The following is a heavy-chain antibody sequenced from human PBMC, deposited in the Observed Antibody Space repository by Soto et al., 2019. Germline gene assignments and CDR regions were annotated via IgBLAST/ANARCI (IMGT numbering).Heavy chain of an antibody. CDR3: ARVAAVAGPFDY. Sequence: ASVKVSCKASRYTFTGYYMHWVRHAPGQGLEWMRWINPNSGGTYNAKKVQGRDTMTSGTPNSTAYMQLSRLRSDDTAGYYCARVAAVAGPFDYWGQGTLVTVSS. J-gene: IGHJ4*02. V-gene: IGHV1-2*02. CDR1: RYTFTGYY. D-gene: IGHD6-19*01. CDR2: INPNSGGT.